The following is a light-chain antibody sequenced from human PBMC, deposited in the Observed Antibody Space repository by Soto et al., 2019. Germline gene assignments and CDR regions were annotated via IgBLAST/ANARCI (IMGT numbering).Light chain of an antibody. CDR3: ATWDASLNGYV. J-gene: IGLJ1*01. CDR2: GNN. Sequence: QSVLTQPPSASGTPGQRVTISCSGSSSNIGANTVTWYQQLPGTAPKLLIFGNNHRPSGVPDRFSGSKSGTSGSLAISGLQSEDEADYYCATWDASLNGYVFGAGTKVTVL. V-gene: IGLV1-44*01. CDR1: SSNIGANT.